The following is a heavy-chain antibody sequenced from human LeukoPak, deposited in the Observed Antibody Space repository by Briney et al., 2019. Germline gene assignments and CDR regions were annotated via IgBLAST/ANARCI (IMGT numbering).Heavy chain of an antibody. Sequence: GGSLRLSCAASGFTFSSYAMSWVRQAPGKGLEWVSAISGSGGSTYYADSVKGRFTISRDNSKNTLYLQMNSLRAEDTAVYYCAKDMPDYSSGFTDAFDIWGQGTMVTVSS. CDR2: ISGSGGST. CDR3: AKDMPDYSSGFTDAFDI. J-gene: IGHJ3*02. V-gene: IGHV3-23*01. D-gene: IGHD6-19*01. CDR1: GFTFSSYA.